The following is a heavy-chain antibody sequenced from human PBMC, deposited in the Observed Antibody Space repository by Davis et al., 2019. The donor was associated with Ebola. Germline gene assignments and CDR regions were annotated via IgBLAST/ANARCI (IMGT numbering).Heavy chain of an antibody. J-gene: IGHJ6*02. CDR2: TSHNGSPK. CDR3: ERRQYDLSSGYYSGNFQYAMDV. V-gene: IGHV3-30*04. Sequence: PGGSLRLSCAASGFALRTYRFHWVRQAPGKGLEWVAVTSHNGSPKAYAAPVKGRFTISSDNSENTLHLQMNSLRPEDTAVYYCERRQYDLSSGYYSGNFQYAMDVWGQGTTVTVSS. D-gene: IGHD3/OR15-3a*01. CDR1: GFALRTYR.